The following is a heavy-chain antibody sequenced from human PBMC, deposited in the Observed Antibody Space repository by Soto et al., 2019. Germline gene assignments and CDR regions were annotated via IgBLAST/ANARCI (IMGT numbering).Heavy chain of an antibody. CDR1: GGSFSGYY. CDR3: ASSSSIAARPGVY. D-gene: IGHD6-6*01. V-gene: IGHV4-34*01. J-gene: IGHJ4*02. Sequence: SETLSLTCAVYGGSFSGYYWSWIRQPPGKGREWIGEINHSGSTNYNPSLKSRVTISVDTSKNQFSLKLSSVTAADTAVYYCASSSSIAARPGVYWGQGTLVTVSS. CDR2: INHSGST.